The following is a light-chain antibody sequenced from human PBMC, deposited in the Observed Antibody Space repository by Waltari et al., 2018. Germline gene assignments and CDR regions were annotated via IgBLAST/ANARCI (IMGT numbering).Light chain of an antibody. CDR3: QAWDSSTVV. Sequence: SVSPGQTASITCSGDKLGDKYACWYQQKPGQSPVLVIYQDSKRPSGIPERFSGSNSGNTATLTISGTQAMDEADYYCQAWDSSTVVFGGGTKLTVL. CDR1: KLGDKY. J-gene: IGLJ2*01. V-gene: IGLV3-1*01. CDR2: QDS.